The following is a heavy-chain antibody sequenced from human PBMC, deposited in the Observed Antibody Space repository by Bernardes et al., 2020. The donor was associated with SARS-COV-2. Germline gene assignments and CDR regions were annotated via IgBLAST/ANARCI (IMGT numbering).Heavy chain of an antibody. CDR2: IYWNDDK. V-gene: IGHV2-5*01. D-gene: IGHD3-22*01. CDR3: AHLLFFYDGSGISYWYFDL. Sequence: SRPTPLKPTQTLTPTCTFSGFSLSTSGVGVGWIRQPPGKALEWLAHIYWNDDKHYSPSLKSRLTVTKDTSKNQVVLTMTNVDPADTGTYYCAHLLFFYDGSGISYWYFDLWGPGTLVTVSS. CDR1: GFSLSTSGVG. J-gene: IGHJ2*01.